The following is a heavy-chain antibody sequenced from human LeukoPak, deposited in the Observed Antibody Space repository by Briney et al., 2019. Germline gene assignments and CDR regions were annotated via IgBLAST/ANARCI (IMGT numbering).Heavy chain of an antibody. CDR1: GYSFTSYW. CDR3: ARPHYDFWSGYT. J-gene: IGHJ5*02. CDR2: IYPGDSDT. Sequence: GESLKISCKGSGYSFTSYWIGWVRQMPGKGLEWMGIIYPGDSDTKYSPSFQGRVTISADKSISTAYLQWSSLKASDTAMYYCARPHYDFWSGYTWGQGTLGTVSS. D-gene: IGHD3-3*01. V-gene: IGHV5-51*01.